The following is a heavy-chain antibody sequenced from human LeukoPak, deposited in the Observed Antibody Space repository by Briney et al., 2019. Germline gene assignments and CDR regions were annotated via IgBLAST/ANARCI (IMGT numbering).Heavy chain of an antibody. J-gene: IGHJ5*02. Sequence: GGSLRLSCAASGFTFSNYAMAWVRQAPGKGLEWVSYISSSSSTIYYADSVKGRFTISRDNTKNSLYLQMNSLRAEDTAVYYCARVNNETMAGYNWFDPWGQGTLVTVSS. CDR2: ISSSSSTI. CDR1: GFTFSNYA. V-gene: IGHV3-48*04. CDR3: ARVNNETMAGYNWFDP. D-gene: IGHD1/OR15-1a*01.